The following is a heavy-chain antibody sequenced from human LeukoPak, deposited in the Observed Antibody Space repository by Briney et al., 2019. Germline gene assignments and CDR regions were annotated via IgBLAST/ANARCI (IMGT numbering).Heavy chain of an antibody. V-gene: IGHV6-1*01. CDR3: AYGMDV. CDR1: GDSVLSNRAA. J-gene: IGHJ6*02. Sequence: SQSLSLTCAISGDSVLSNRAACNWIRQSPSRGLEWLGRTYYRSKWYYDYAESVKSRIAINPDTSKNQFSLQLNSVTPEDTAVYYCAYGMDVWGQGTTVTVSS. CDR2: TYYRSKWYY.